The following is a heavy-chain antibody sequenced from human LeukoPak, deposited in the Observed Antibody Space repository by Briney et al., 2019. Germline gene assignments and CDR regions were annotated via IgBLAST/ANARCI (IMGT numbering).Heavy chain of an antibody. V-gene: IGHV4-30-2*01. D-gene: IGHD3-16*01. J-gene: IGHJ4*02. CDR3: ARMVGELLPYFDY. CDR1: GGSISSGGYS. Sequence: SETLSLTCAVSGGSISSGGYSWSWIRQPPGKGLEWIGYIYHSGSTYYNPSLKSRVTISVDRSKNQFSLKLSSVTAADTAVYYCARMVGELLPYFDYWGQGTLVTVSS. CDR2: IYHSGST.